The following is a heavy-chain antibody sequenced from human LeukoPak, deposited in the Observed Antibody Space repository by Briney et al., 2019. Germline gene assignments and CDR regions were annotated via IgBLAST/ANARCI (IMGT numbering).Heavy chain of an antibody. CDR1: GYTFTSFG. J-gene: IGHJ4*02. CDR2: ISAYNGNI. D-gene: IGHD1-1*01. CDR3: TRDLGVDTTMIFFDY. V-gene: IGHV1-18*01. Sequence: ASVKVFCKTSGYTFTSFGISWVRQVPGQGLEWMGWISAYNGNIKYAQKFQGRVTMTTDTSTSTAYMEIRSLRSDDTAVYYCTRDLGVDTTMIFFDYWGQGSLVTVSS.